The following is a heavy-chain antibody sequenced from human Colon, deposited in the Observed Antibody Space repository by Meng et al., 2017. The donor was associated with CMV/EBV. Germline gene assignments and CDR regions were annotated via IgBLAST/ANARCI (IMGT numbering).Heavy chain of an antibody. J-gene: IGHJ6*02. V-gene: IGHV5-51*01. CDR3: ARLGYCTSSVCKGYNYGMNV. CDR2: IYPGDSDT. CDR1: GYSFASYW. D-gene: IGHD2-8*01. Sequence: GESLKISCQGSGYSFASYWIAWVRQMPGKGLEWMVVIYPGDSDTRYNPSFEGQVTFSADKSISSAYLQFNGLRASDTAIYYCARLGYCTSSVCKGYNYGMNVWGQGTTVTVSS.